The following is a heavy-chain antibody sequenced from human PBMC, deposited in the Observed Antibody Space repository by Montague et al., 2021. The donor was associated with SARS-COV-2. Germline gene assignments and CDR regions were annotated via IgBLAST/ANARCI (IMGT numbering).Heavy chain of an antibody. V-gene: IGHV3-48*03. CDR1: GFTFSSYE. D-gene: IGHD3-9*01. CDR2: ISSSGSII. J-gene: IGHJ4*02. CDR3: ERGNFDWLLLPNGYFDH. Sequence: SLRLSCAAPGFTFSSYEMNWVRQAPGKGLEWVSYISSSGSIIYYADSVKGRFTICRDNAKNSLYLQMKSLRAEDTAVYYCERGNFDWLLLPNGYFDHWGRGTLVTVSS.